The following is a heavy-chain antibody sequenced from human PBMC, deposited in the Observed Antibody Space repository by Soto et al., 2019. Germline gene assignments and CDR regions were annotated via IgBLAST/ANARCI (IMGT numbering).Heavy chain of an antibody. CDR2: IYYSGTT. J-gene: IGHJ6*03. Sequence: SETLSLTCTVSGASISSSSYYWGWIRQPPGKGLEWIGSIYYSGTTYYNPSLKSRVTISVDTSKNQFSLKLSSVTAADTAVYYCARRAPYHDSSRPYYYYYMDVWGKGTTVTVSS. D-gene: IGHD2-15*01. CDR1: GASISSSSYY. CDR3: ARRAPYHDSSRPYYYYYMDV. V-gene: IGHV4-39*01.